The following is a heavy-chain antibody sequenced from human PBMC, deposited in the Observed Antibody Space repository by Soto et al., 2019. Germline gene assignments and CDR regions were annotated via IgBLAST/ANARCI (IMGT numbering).Heavy chain of an antibody. CDR2: TYYRSKWYN. CDR3: ARDQGCSSTSCYPIYDHYYYGMDV. CDR1: GDSVSSNIAA. D-gene: IGHD2-2*01. J-gene: IGHJ6*02. Sequence: SQTLSLTCAISGDSVSSNIAAWNWIRHSPSRGLEWLGRTYYRSKWYNEYAVSVKSRITINPDTSKNQFSLQLNSVTPEDTAGYYCARDQGCSSTSCYPIYDHYYYGMDVWGQGTTVTVSS. V-gene: IGHV6-1*01.